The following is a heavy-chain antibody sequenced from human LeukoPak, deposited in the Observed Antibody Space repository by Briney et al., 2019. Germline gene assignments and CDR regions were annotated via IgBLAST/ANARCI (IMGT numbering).Heavy chain of an antibody. D-gene: IGHD3-16*02. CDR1: GYTFTSYD. CDR2: MNPNSGNI. J-gene: IGHJ6*02. Sequence: ASVKVSCKASGYTFTSYDINWVRQATGQGLEWMGWMNPNSGNIGYAQKFQGRVTMTRNTSISTAYMELSSLRSEDTAVYYCARGGDGDYVWGSYRIYYYGMDVWGQGTTVTVSS. CDR3: ARGGDGDYVWGSYRIYYYGMDV. V-gene: IGHV1-8*01.